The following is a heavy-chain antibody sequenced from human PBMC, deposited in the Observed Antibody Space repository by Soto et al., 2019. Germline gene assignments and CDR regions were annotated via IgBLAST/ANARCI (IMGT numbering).Heavy chain of an antibody. CDR2: ISSSSSYI. CDR1: GFTFSSYS. Sequence: EVQLVESGGGLVKPGGSLRLSGAASGFTFSSYSMNWVRQAPGKGLEWVSSISSSSSYIYYADSVKGRFTISRDNAKNSLYLQMNSLRAEDTAVYYCARVEYGDYVGDYWGQGTLVTVSS. J-gene: IGHJ4*02. V-gene: IGHV3-21*01. CDR3: ARVEYGDYVGDY. D-gene: IGHD4-17*01.